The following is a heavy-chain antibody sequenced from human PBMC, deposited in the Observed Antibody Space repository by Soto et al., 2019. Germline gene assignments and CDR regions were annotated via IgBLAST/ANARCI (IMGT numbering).Heavy chain of an antibody. CDR1: GYTFTSYA. D-gene: IGHD2-15*01. Sequence: ASVKVSCKASGYTFTSYAMHWVRQAPGQGLEWMGIINPSNSTSYAQKFQGRVTMTRDTSTSTVYMELSSLRSEDTAVYYCATVYCSGGSCYSIDYWGQGTLVTVSS. J-gene: IGHJ4*02. V-gene: IGHV1-46*03. CDR3: ATVYCSGGSCYSIDY. CDR2: INPSNST.